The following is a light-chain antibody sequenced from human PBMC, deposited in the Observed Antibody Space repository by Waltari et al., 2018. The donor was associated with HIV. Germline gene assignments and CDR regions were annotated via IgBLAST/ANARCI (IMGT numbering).Light chain of an antibody. CDR3: QQYNSDFYT. V-gene: IGKV1-5*03. J-gene: IGKJ2*01. Sequence: IQMTQSPSILSASVGDRVTITCRASQNVYSWLAWYQQRPGKAPKLLIYKASTLQYGVPARFTGRGSGTNVTLTINSLHPDDFATYYCQQYNSDFYTFGLGTRLDLK. CDR2: KAS. CDR1: QNVYSW.